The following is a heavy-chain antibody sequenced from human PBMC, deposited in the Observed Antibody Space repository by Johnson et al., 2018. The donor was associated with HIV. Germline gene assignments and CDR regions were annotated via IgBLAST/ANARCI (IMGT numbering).Heavy chain of an antibody. CDR3: ARQYYGSGTDAFDI. D-gene: IGHD3-10*01. Sequence: QVQLVESGGGLVQPGGSLRLSCAASGFTVSRNYMSWVRQAPGKGLEWVAFIRYDGSNKYYSDSVKGRFTISRDNAKNSLYLQMNSLRAEDTAVYYCARQYYGSGTDAFDIWGQGTMVTVSS. J-gene: IGHJ3*02. V-gene: IGHV3-33*08. CDR1: GFTVSRNY. CDR2: IRYDGSNK.